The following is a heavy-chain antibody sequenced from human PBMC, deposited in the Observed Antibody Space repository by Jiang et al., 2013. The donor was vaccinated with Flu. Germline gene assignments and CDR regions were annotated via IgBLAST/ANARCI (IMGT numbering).Heavy chain of an antibody. D-gene: IGHD2-21*02. CDR3: ARERVVGVTTVSYQYFDY. CDR1: SVSSNSAA. CDR2: TYYRSKWYN. J-gene: IGHJ4*02. Sequence: SVSSNSAAWNWIRQSPSRGLEWLGRTYYRSKWYNDYAVSVKSRITINPDTSKNQFSLQLNSVTPEDTAVYYCARERVVGVTTVSYQYFDYWGQGTLVTVSS. V-gene: IGHV6-1*01.